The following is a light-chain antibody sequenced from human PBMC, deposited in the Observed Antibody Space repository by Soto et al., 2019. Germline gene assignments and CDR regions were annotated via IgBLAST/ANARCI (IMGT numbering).Light chain of an antibody. V-gene: IGKV1-5*03. CDR2: KTS. CDR1: QSISIW. Sequence: DIHMTQSPSTLSASVGDRVTITCRASQSISIWLAWYQQTPGKAPNLLIYKTSSLETGVPSRFSGSGSGTEFTLTISSLHPDDFATYYCQHWNDYSWTFGQGTKVEVK. J-gene: IGKJ1*01. CDR3: QHWNDYSWT.